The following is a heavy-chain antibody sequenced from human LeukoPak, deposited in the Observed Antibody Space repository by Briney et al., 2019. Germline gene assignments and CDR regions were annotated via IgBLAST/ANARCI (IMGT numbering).Heavy chain of an antibody. V-gene: IGHV3-9*01. CDR1: GFTFDDYA. CDR3: AKAFGATEGYFDY. Sequence: GGSLRLSCAASGFTFDDYAMHWVGQAPGKGLEWVSGISWNSGSIGYADSVKGRFTISRDNAKNSLYLQMNSLRAEDTALYYCAKAFGATEGYFDYWGQGTLVTVSS. J-gene: IGHJ4*02. CDR2: ISWNSGSI. D-gene: IGHD1-26*01.